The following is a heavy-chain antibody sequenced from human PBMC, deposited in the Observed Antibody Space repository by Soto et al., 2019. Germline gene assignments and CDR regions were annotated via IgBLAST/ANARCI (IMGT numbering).Heavy chain of an antibody. V-gene: IGHV4-59*01. CDR2: MYYGGST. Sequence: SETLSLTCTVSGGSISSYYWSWIRQPPGKGLEWIGYMYYGGSTNYNPSLKSRVTVSGDTSKNDFSLKLTSVTAADTAVYYCARSTGYGDSYFDYWGRGTLVTVS. CDR3: ARSTGYGDSYFDY. CDR1: GGSISSYY. D-gene: IGHD4-17*01. J-gene: IGHJ4*02.